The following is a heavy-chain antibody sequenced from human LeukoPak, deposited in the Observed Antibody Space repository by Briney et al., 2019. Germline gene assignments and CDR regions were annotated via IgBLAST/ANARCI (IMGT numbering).Heavy chain of an antibody. CDR2: TYPGDSDT. Sequence: GESLKISCKGSGYSFTSYWIGWVRQMPGKGLEWMGITYPGDSDTRYSPSFQGQVTISADKSISTAYLQWSSLKASDTAMYYCARHSRYYGSGSYYNLLYWFDPWGQGTLVTVSS. V-gene: IGHV5-51*01. CDR1: GYSFTSYW. D-gene: IGHD3-10*01. CDR3: ARHSRYYGSGSYYNLLYWFDP. J-gene: IGHJ5*02.